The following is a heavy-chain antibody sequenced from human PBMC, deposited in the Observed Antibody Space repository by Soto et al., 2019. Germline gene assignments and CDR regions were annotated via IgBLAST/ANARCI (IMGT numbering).Heavy chain of an antibody. CDR3: ARDRTAASADY. CDR1: GFTFSRYW. CDR2: INSDGSST. V-gene: IGHV3-74*01. Sequence: GGSLRLSCAASGFTFSRYWMHWVRQAPGKGLVWVSRINSDGSSTTYADSVKGRFTISRDNAKNTLYLQMNSLRAEDTAVYYCARDRTAASADYWGQGALVTVSS. D-gene: IGHD2-2*01. J-gene: IGHJ4*02.